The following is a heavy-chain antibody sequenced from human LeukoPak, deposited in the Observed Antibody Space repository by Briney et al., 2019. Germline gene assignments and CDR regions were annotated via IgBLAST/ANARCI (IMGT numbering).Heavy chain of an antibody. J-gene: IGHJ4*02. V-gene: IGHV4-38-2*02. CDR2: IYHSGNT. CDR3: ARAFGSGRGSDY. D-gene: IGHD3-10*01. Sequence: SETLSLTCIVSGYSISNNYYWGWIRQPPGKGLEWIGNIYHSGNTYYNPSLKSRVTISVDTSKNQFSLKLSSVTAADTAVYYCARAFGSGRGSDYWGQGTLVAVSS. CDR1: GYSISNNYY.